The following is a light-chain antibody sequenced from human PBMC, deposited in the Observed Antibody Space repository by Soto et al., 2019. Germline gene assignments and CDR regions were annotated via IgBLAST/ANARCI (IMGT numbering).Light chain of an antibody. V-gene: IGKV3-11*01. Sequence: EIVLTQSPATLSLSPGERATLSCRASQSVASYLAWYQQKPGQAPRLLIYDASNRATGIPARFSGSGSGTGFTLTISSLEPEDFAVYYCQQRSNWPWTFGRGTKVEFK. J-gene: IGKJ1*01. CDR1: QSVASY. CDR2: DAS. CDR3: QQRSNWPWT.